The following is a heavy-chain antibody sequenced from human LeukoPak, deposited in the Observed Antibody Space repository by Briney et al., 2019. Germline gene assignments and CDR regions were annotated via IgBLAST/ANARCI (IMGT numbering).Heavy chain of an antibody. V-gene: IGHV4-59*04. J-gene: IGHJ4*02. CDR3: ARLSPYLGSGSSAFPDDF. Sequence: SETLSLTCTVSGGSISSYYWSWIRRPPGKGLEWIGYIYYSGSTFYNPSLKSRLTISVDTSKNQFSLKLSSLTAADTAVFYCARLSPYLGSGSSAFPDDFWGQGTLVTVSS. D-gene: IGHD3-10*01. CDR2: IYYSGST. CDR1: GGSISSYY.